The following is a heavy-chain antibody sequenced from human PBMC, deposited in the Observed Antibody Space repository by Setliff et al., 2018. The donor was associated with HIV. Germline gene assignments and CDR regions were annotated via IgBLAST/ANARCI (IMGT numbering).Heavy chain of an antibody. CDR2: MNPNSGNT. D-gene: IGHD3-10*01. Sequence: ASVKVSCKASGYTFTSYDINWVRQATGQGLEWMGWMNPNSGNTGYAQKFQGRVTMTRNTFISTAYMELSSLRSEDTAVYYCASEAGAHYYYYGMDVWGQGTTVTVSS. CDR3: ASEAGAHYYYYGMDV. CDR1: GYTFTSYD. J-gene: IGHJ6*02. V-gene: IGHV1-8*01.